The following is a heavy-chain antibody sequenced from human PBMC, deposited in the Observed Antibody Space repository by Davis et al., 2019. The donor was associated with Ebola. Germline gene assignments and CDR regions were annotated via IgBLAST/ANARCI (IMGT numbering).Heavy chain of an antibody. Sequence: GESLKISCSSSGFSLSDYEMNWVRQAPGKGLEWISYISRSGNTAYYAESVKGRFTISRDSAKNLLSLQMSSLRADDTALYYCAKVRRDGYNYFDSWGQGTPVTVSS. D-gene: IGHD5-24*01. V-gene: IGHV3-48*03. CDR2: ISRSGNTA. J-gene: IGHJ4*02. CDR3: AKVRRDGYNYFDS. CDR1: GFSLSDYE.